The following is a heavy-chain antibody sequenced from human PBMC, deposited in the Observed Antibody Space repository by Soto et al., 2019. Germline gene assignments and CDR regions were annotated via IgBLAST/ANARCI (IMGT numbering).Heavy chain of an antibody. Sequence: ASVKVSCKASGDTFSSYAISWVRQAPGQGLEWMGWMNPNFGNTNYAQKFQGRVTMTGNTSISTAYMELSSLRSEDTAVYYCARGGCSSTSCDYYYYYYYMDVWGKGTTVTSP. CDR2: MNPNFGNT. V-gene: IGHV1-8*02. D-gene: IGHD2-2*01. CDR1: GDTFSSYA. CDR3: ARGGCSSTSCDYYYYYYYMDV. J-gene: IGHJ6*03.